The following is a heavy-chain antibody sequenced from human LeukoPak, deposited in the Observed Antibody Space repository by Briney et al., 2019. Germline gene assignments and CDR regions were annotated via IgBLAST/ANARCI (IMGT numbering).Heavy chain of an antibody. D-gene: IGHD6-19*01. CDR1: GGSISSYY. CDR3: ARGKVVAGTPGQNSWDY. J-gene: IGHJ4*02. Sequence: PSETLSLTCTVSGGSISSYYWNWIRQPAGKGLEWIGRIRTSGSTNYNPSLKSRVTMSVDTSKNQFSLKLSSVTAADTAVYYCARGKVVAGTPGQNSWDYWGQGTLVTVSS. V-gene: IGHV4-4*07. CDR2: IRTSGST.